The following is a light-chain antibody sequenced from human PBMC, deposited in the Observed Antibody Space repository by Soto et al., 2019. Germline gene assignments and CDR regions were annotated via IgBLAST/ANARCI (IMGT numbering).Light chain of an antibody. CDR2: GAS. Sequence: EIVLTQSPGTLSLSPGERATLSCRASQSVTSSYLAWYQQKPGQAPRLLISGASSRATGIPDRFSGSGSGTDFTLTSSRLEPEDFAVYYCQQYSTSRLTFAGGTKVEIK. V-gene: IGKV3-20*01. CDR3: QQYSTSRLT. CDR1: QSVTSSY. J-gene: IGKJ4*01.